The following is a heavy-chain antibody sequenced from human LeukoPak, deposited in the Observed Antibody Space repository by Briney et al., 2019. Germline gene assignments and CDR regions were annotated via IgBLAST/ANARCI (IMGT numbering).Heavy chain of an antibody. Sequence: ASVNVSCKVSGYTLTELSMHWVRQAPGKGLEWMGGFDPEDGETIYAQKFQGRVTMTEDTSTDTAYMELSSLRSEDTAVYYCATGVNPSDTAMIFDPWGQGTLVTVSS. CDR1: GYTLTELS. CDR3: ATGVNPSDTAMIFDP. D-gene: IGHD5-18*01. J-gene: IGHJ5*02. CDR2: FDPEDGET. V-gene: IGHV1-24*01.